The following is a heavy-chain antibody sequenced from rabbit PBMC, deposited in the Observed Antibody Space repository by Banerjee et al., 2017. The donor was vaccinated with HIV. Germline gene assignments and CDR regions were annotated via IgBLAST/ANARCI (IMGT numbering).Heavy chain of an antibody. D-gene: IGHD4-1*01. Sequence: QEQLEESGGDLVKPEGSLTLTCTASGFSFSNKYVMCWVRQAPGKGLEWIACIYAGSSGGPYYASWAKSRFTISKTSSTTVTLQMTSLTAADTATYFCASHDNSGWVFNLWGQGTLVTVS. J-gene: IGHJ4*01. CDR3: ASHDNSGWVFNL. V-gene: IGHV1S45*01. CDR1: GFSFSNKYV. CDR2: IYAGSSGGP.